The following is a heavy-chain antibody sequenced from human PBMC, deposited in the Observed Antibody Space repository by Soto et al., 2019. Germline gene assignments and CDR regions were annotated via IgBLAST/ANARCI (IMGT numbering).Heavy chain of an antibody. CDR1: GYTFTSYG. D-gene: IGHD2-2*01. CDR2: ISAYNGNT. V-gene: IGHV1-18*01. J-gene: IGHJ1*01. Sequence: QVQLVQSGAEVKKPGASVKVSCKASGYTFTSYGISWVRQAPGQGLEWMGWISAYNGNTNYAQKLQGRVTMTTDTSTSTAYMELRSLRSDDTAVYYCARDPLRYCSSTSCATEYFQHWGQGTLVTVSS. CDR3: ARDPLRYCSSTSCATEYFQH.